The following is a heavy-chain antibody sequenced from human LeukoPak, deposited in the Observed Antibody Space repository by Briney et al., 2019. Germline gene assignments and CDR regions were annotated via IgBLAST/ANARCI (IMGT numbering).Heavy chain of an antibody. CDR2: IYYSGST. Sequence: PSQTLSLTCTVSGGSISSGSYYWSWIRQPAGKGLEWIGYIYYSGSTNYNPSLKSRVTISVDTSKNQFSLKLSSVTAADTAVYYCARDTGNPYSYGPMDVWGKGTTVTVSS. J-gene: IGHJ6*03. CDR3: ARDTGNPYSYGPMDV. CDR1: GGSISSGSYY. V-gene: IGHV4-61*10. D-gene: IGHD5-18*01.